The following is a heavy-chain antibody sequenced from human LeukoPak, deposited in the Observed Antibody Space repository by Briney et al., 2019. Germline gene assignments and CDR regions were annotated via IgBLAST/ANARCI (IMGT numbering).Heavy chain of an antibody. CDR1: GGSISSSSYY. CDR2: IYYSGST. CDR3: AISTNRVYYMDV. Sequence: PSETLSLTCTVSGGSISSSSYYWGWIRQPPGKGLEWIGSIYYSGSTYYNPSLKSRVTISVDTSKNQFSLKLSSVTAADTAVYYCAISTNRVYYMDVWGKGTTVTVSS. D-gene: IGHD2-8*01. V-gene: IGHV4-39*01. J-gene: IGHJ6*03.